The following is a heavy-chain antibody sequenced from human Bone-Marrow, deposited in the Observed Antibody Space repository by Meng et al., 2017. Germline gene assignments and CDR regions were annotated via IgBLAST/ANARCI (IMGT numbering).Heavy chain of an antibody. CDR2: LYRDSTT. J-gene: IGHJ4*02. CDR3: ARTTSPSNINWPYFDS. Sequence: GLVLEMGGSLRQPGGSRVPSWPASGFTVRNNYMSGVRPAPGKGWEWVSILYRDSTTRYTDSVKGRFTITRENSKNTLYLQMNSLRAEDTAVYYCARTTSPSNINWPYFDSWGQGTLVTVSS. V-gene: IGHV3-53*02. CDR1: GFTVRNNY. D-gene: IGHD1-1*01.